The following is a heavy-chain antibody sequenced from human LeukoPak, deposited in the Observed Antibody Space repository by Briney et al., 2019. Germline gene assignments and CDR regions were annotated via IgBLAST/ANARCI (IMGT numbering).Heavy chain of an antibody. CDR2: IYYSGST. D-gene: IGHD3-22*01. J-gene: IGHJ4*02. CDR1: GGSISSYY. Sequence: SETLSLTCTVSGGSISSYYWSWIRQPPGKGLEWIGYIYYSGSTNYNPSLKSRVTISVDTSKNQFSLKLSSVTAADTAVYYCARVRKNWYYCDSSGYYPFDYWGQGTLVTVSS. V-gene: IGHV4-59*01. CDR3: ARVRKNWYYCDSSGYYPFDY.